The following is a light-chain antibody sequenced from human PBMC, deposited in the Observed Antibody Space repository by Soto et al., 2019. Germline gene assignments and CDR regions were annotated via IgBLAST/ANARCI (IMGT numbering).Light chain of an antibody. Sequence: QSVLTQPPLASGTPGQRLTISCSGSSSNIGSNTVNWYQQLPGTAPKLLIYSNNQRPSGVPDRFSGSKSGTSASLAISGLQSEDEADYYCAAWDDSLNGPVFGGGTQLTVL. V-gene: IGLV1-44*01. CDR1: SSNIGSNT. J-gene: IGLJ7*01. CDR2: SNN. CDR3: AAWDDSLNGPV.